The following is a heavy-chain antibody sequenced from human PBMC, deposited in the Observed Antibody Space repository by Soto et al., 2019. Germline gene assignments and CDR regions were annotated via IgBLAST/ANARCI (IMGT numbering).Heavy chain of an antibody. Sequence: QVQVVQSGAEVKKPGASVTVSCRASGYTFTNYYIHWVRQAPGQGLAWMGIINPSGGSTTYAQKLEGGVRMTSDASTSTDLLQRSSLRSDAAVVYFGSRSDGTTILLPSTSCGFADWGRGTTVNVSS. CDR2: INPSGGST. V-gene: IGHV1-46*04. J-gene: IGHJ6*02. CDR3: SRSDGTTILLPSTSCGFAD. CDR1: GYTFTNYY. D-gene: IGHD1-26*01.